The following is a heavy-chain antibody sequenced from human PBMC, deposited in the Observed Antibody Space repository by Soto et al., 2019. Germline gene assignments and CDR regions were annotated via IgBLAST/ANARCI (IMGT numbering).Heavy chain of an antibody. D-gene: IGHD2-2*01. CDR1: GFTFASYA. V-gene: IGHV3-23*01. CDR3: SKAPRPYCSSTNCYGQGDV. Sequence: GGSLRLSCAASGFTFASYAMSWVRQAPGKGLEWVSGISGSGHSTYYADSVKGRFTISRDNAKNTLYLQMNSLRAEDTAVYYCSKAPRPYCSSTNCYGQGDVWGQGTTVTVSS. J-gene: IGHJ6*02. CDR2: ISGSGHST.